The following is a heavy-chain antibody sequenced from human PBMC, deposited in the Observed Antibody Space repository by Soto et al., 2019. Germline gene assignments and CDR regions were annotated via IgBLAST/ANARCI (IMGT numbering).Heavy chain of an antibody. CDR3: AREGFSGYEALDY. Sequence: QVQLQESGPGLLKPSETLSLTCSVSGGPIRSYYLSWVRQAPGKGLEWIAYIAYTGITGYNPSLRSRVTISGDTSQNPFTLKMTSVTAADTAVYYCAREGFSGYEALDYWGQGILVTVSS. J-gene: IGHJ4*02. V-gene: IGHV4-59*01. CDR1: GGPIRSYY. CDR2: IAYTGIT. D-gene: IGHD5-12*01.